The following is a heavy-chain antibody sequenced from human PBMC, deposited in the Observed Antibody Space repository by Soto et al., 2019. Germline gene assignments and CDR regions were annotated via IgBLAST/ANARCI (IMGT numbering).Heavy chain of an antibody. D-gene: IGHD5-12*01. CDR1: GCSVSSGDYY. V-gene: IGHV4-61*08. CDR3: ARGARDGYNLYYFDY. CDR2: IYHSGST. J-gene: IGHJ4*02. Sequence: SETLSLTCIVSGCSVSSGDYYWSWIRQPPGKGLERIGYIYHSGSTNYNPSLKSRVTISVDRSKNQFSLKLSSVTAADTAVYYCARGARDGYNLYYFDYWGQGTLVTVSS.